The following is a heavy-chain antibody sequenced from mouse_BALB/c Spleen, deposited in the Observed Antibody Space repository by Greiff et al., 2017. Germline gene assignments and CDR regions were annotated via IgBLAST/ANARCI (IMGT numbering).Heavy chain of an antibody. D-gene: IGHD6-1*01. Sequence: VQLQQSGPGLVEPGDSVTMSCKASGYTFTSYVMHWVEQKPGQGLEWIGDINPDNDGTKYNEKFKGKATLTSDKSTSTAYIELSSLTSEDTAFYYCARGGSSYALDYWGQGTSVTVSS. CDR3: ARGGSSYALDY. V-gene: IGHV1-14*01. CDR1: GYTFTSYV. CDR2: INPDNDGT. J-gene: IGHJ4*01.